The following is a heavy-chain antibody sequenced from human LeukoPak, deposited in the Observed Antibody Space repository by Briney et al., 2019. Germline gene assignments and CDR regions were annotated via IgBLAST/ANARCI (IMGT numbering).Heavy chain of an antibody. CDR2: IIPIFGTA. V-gene: IGHV1-69*01. CDR3: ARGELKGSAFDI. CDR1: GGTFSIYA. Sequence: GSSVTVSFKASGGTFSIYAISWLRQAPGQGLEWMGGIIPIFGTANYAQKFQGRVTITADESTSTAYMELSSLRSEDTAVYYCARGELKGSAFDIWGQGTMVTVSS. J-gene: IGHJ3*02. D-gene: IGHD1-26*01.